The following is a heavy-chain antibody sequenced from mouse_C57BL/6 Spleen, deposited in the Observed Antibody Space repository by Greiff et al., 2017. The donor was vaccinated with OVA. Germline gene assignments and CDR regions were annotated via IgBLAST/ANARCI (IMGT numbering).Heavy chain of an antibody. CDR1: GISITTGNYR. Sequence: DVKLQESGPGLVKPSQTVFLTCTVTGISITTGNYRWSWIRQFPGNKLEWIGYIYYSGTITYNPSLTSRTTITRDTPKNQFFLEMNSLTAEDTATYYCARDGSYGGAMDYWGQGTSVTVSS. CDR3: ARDGSYGGAMDY. CDR2: IYYSGTI. J-gene: IGHJ4*01. D-gene: IGHD1-1*02. V-gene: IGHV3-5*01.